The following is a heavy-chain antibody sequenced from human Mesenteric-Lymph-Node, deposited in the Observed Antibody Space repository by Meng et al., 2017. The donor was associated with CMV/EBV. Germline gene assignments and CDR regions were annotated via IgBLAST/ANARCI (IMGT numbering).Heavy chain of an antibody. D-gene: IGHD2-2*01. CDR2: MNPNSGNT. CDR3: ARGRQLGVPYYFDY. V-gene: IGHV1-8*03. Sequence: ASVKVSCKASGYTFTSYDINWVRQATGQGLEWMGWMNPNSGNTGYAQKFQGRVTITRNTSISTAYMELSSLRSEDTAVYFCARGRQLGVPYYFDYWGQGTLVTVSS. J-gene: IGHJ4*02. CDR1: GYTFTSYD.